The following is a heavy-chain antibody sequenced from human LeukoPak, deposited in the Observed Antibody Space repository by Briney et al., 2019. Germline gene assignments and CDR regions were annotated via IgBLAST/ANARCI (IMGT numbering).Heavy chain of an antibody. CDR2: IYTSGTT. Sequence: PSETLSLTCTVSGGSISSYYWSWIRQPAGKGLEWIGRIYTSGTTHYNPSLKSRVTISVDTSKNQFSLKLSSVTAADTAVYYCTRGSIAYYYMDVWGKGTTVTISS. CDR1: GGSISSYY. J-gene: IGHJ6*03. D-gene: IGHD3-22*01. V-gene: IGHV4-4*07. CDR3: TRGSIAYYYMDV.